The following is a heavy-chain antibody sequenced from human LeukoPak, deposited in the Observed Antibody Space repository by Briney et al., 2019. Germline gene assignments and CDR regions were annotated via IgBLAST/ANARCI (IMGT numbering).Heavy chain of an antibody. CDR1: GGTFSSYA. D-gene: IGHD3-16*01. Sequence: SVTVSCKASGGTFSSYAISWVRQAHGQGLEWMGGIIPIFNTTNYTQKFQGRVTITPDESTSTAYMELSSLRSEDTAVYYCARRRANKYAYFPMDVWGKGTTVTVSS. CDR2: IIPIFNTT. V-gene: IGHV1-69*13. CDR3: ARRRANKYAYFPMDV. J-gene: IGHJ6*04.